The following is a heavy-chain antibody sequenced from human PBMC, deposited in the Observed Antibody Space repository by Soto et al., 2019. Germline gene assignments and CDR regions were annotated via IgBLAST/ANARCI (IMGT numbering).Heavy chain of an antibody. D-gene: IGHD2-15*01. Sequence: ASVKVSCKAPGYTFTSYGISWVRQAPGQGLEWMGWISAYNGNTNYAQKLQGRVTMTTDTSTSTAYMELRSLRSDDTAVYYCARDPLKYCSGGSCYSGADYWGQGTLVTVSS. CDR2: ISAYNGNT. CDR3: ARDPLKYCSGGSCYSGADY. CDR1: GYTFTSYG. J-gene: IGHJ4*02. V-gene: IGHV1-18*01.